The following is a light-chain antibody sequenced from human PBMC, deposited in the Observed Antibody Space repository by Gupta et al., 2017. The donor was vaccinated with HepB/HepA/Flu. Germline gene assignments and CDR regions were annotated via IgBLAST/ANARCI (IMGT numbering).Light chain of an antibody. Sequence: QFALTQPASVSGPPGQSITTPCSGPSSDIGPYNLVSWYQQRPDKAPKLIIYEVNTRPSGVSTRFSGSKSATTASLTISALHSDDEADYFSFTYTVTTGWLFGEVTQVTVL. CDR3: FTYTVTTGWL. J-gene: IGLJ2*01. V-gene: IGLV2-23*02. CDR2: EVN. CDR1: SSDIGPYNL.